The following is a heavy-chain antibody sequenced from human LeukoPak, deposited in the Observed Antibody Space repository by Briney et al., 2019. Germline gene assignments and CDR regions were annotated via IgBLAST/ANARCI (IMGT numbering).Heavy chain of an antibody. CDR2: ITGNTGNT. V-gene: IGHV3-23*01. D-gene: IGHD1-26*01. CDR3: AKRYSGSSGLYNFDY. CDR1: GFTFSSYA. J-gene: IGHJ4*02. Sequence: GGSVRLSCAASGFTFSSYAITWVRQPPGKGLEGVSSITGNTGNTYYADSVKGRFTISRDNSKNTLYLQMNSLRAEDTAVYYCAKRYSGSSGLYNFDYWGQGTLVTVSS.